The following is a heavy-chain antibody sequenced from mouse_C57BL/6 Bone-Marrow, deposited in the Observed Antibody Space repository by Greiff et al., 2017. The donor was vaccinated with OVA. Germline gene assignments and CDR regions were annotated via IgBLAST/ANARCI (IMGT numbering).Heavy chain of an antibody. J-gene: IGHJ3*01. CDR2: IYPGSGNT. Sequence: VQVVESGPELVKPGASVKISCKASGYTFTDYYINWVKQRPGQGLEWIGWIYPGSGNTKYNEKFKGKATLTVDTSSSTAYMQLSSLTSEDSAVYFCARGDYGSSPWFAYWGQGTLVTVSA. V-gene: IGHV1-84*01. D-gene: IGHD1-1*01. CDR1: GYTFTDYY. CDR3: ARGDYGSSPWFAY.